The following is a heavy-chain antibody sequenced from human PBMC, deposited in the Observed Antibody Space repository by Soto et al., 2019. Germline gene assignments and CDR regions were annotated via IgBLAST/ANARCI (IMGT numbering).Heavy chain of an antibody. CDR3: TRAGASDWNYVSTSS. CDR1: GYTFTGYY. J-gene: IGHJ4*02. Sequence: ASVKVSCKASGYTFTGYYMHWVRQAPGQGLEWMGWINPNSGGTNYAQKFQGWVTMTRDTSISTAYMELRSLTSDDTAVYYCTRAGASDWNYVSTSSWGQGTLVTVSS. D-gene: IGHD1-7*01. CDR2: INPNSGGT. V-gene: IGHV1-2*04.